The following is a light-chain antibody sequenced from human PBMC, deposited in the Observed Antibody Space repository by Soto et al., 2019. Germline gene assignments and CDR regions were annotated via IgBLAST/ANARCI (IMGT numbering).Light chain of an antibody. Sequence: DIQMTQSPSSLSASVGDRVTITCQASHDITSFLNWYQHKPGRAPKLLIYDASILEAGVPTRFSGSGSGTHFTFTISSLKPEDVATDYGQHCDYLPIFGPGTTVDFK. CDR1: HDITSF. J-gene: IGKJ3*01. CDR3: QHCDYLPI. V-gene: IGKV1-33*01. CDR2: DAS.